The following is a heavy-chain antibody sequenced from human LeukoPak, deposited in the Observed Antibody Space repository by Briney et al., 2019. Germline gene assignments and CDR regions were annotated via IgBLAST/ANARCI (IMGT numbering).Heavy chain of an antibody. CDR2: ISSSGVNT. CDR3: ASAGPDPSPFDY. Sequence: GGSLRLSCAASGFTFTTYAMSWVRQAPGKGLEWVSTISSSGVNTYYADSVKGRFTISRGNSKNTLYLQMNSLRAEDTAIYYCASAGPDPSPFDYWGQGTLVTVSS. J-gene: IGHJ4*02. V-gene: IGHV3-23*01. CDR1: GFTFTTYA.